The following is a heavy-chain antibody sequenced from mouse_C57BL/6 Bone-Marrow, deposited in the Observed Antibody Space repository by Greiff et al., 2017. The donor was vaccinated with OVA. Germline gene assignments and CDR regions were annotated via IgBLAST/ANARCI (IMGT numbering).Heavy chain of an antibody. Sequence: QVQLQQSGAELARPGASVKLSCKASGYTFTSYGISWVKQRTGQGLEWIGEIYPRSGNTYYNEKFKGKATLTADKSSSTAYMELRSLTSEDSAVYFCATIYYDYDDYAMDYWGQGTSVTVSS. CDR3: ATIYYDYDDYAMDY. D-gene: IGHD2-4*01. CDR2: IYPRSGNT. V-gene: IGHV1-81*01. J-gene: IGHJ4*01. CDR1: GYTFTSYG.